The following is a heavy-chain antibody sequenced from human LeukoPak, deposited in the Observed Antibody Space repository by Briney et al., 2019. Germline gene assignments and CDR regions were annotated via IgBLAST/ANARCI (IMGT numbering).Heavy chain of an antibody. V-gene: IGHV3-23*01. J-gene: IGHJ4*02. CDR2: ISGSGGNT. CDR1: GFTFSNYA. CDR3: AKTIAPAAGVIDY. Sequence: GGSLRLSCAASGFTFSNYAMSWVRQAPGKGLEWVSAISGSGGNTYYADSVKGRFTISRDNSKNTLFLQLNSLRAEDTAVYYCAKTIAPAAGVIDYWGQGTQVTVSS. D-gene: IGHD6-13*01.